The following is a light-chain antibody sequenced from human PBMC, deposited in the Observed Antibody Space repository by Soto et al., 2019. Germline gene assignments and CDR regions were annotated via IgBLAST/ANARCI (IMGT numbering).Light chain of an antibody. CDR3: AAWDDSLNAL. Sequence: QSVLTQPPSASGTPGQRITISCSGSSSNIGDNPVNWYQQLPGAAPKLLIYINHQRHSGVPDRFSGSKSGTSASLAISGLQPEDEADYYCAAWDDSLNALFGTGTKVTVL. J-gene: IGLJ1*01. V-gene: IGLV1-44*01. CDR1: SSNIGDNP. CDR2: INH.